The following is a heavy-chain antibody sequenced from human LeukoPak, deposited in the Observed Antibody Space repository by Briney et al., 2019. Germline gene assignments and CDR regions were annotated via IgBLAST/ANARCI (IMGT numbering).Heavy chain of an antibody. CDR1: GGTFSSYA. CDR2: IIPVFGTA. Sequence: GASVKVSCKASGGTFSSYAISWVRQAPGQGLEWMGGIIPVFGTANYAQKFQGRVTITADESTSTAYMELSSLRSEDTAVYYCARVSHYYDSSGYYYVRAFDIWGQGTMVTVSS. V-gene: IGHV1-69*13. J-gene: IGHJ3*02. D-gene: IGHD3-22*01. CDR3: ARVSHYYDSSGYYYVRAFDI.